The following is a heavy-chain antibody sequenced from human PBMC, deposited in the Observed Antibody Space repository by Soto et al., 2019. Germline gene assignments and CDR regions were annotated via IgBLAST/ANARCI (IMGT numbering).Heavy chain of an antibody. D-gene: IGHD2-8*01. CDR3: VSWVSAHFDY. Sequence: PGESLSLSCAASGFTFGSPYSHAISWLRQSPGKGPEWVSTISSNGANTHYADSVQGRFTISKDHSRNTVQLHMNSLRADDTATYFCVSWVSAHFDYWGHGTPVTVSS. CDR2: ISSNGANT. CDR1: GFTFGSPYSHA. V-gene: IGHV3-23*01. J-gene: IGHJ4*01.